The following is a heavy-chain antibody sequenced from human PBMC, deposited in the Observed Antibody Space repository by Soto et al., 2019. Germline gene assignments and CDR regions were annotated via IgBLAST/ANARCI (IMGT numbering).Heavy chain of an antibody. D-gene: IGHD6-6*01. CDR2: INPNSGGT. J-gene: IGHJ5*02. Sequence: ASVKVSCKASGYTFTGYYMHWVRQAPGQGLEWMGWINPNSGGTNYAQKFQGRVTMTRDTSISTAYMGLSRLRSDDTAVYYCARPTSSSSDIGDWFDPWGQGTLVTVSS. V-gene: IGHV1-2*02. CDR1: GYTFTGYY. CDR3: ARPTSSSSDIGDWFDP.